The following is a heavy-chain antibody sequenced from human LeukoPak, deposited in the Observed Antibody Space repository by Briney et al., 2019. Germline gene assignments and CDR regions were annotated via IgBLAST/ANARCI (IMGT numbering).Heavy chain of an antibody. J-gene: IGHJ3*02. D-gene: IGHD2-2*01. V-gene: IGHV4-34*01. Sequence: PSETLSLTCAVYGGSFSGYYWSWIRQPPGKGLEWIGEINHSGSTNYNPSLKSRVTISVDTSKNQFSLKLSSVTAADTAVYYCARGSFGVVPAALKTDAFDIWGQGTMVTVSS. CDR1: GGSFSGYY. CDR2: INHSGST. CDR3: ARGSFGVVPAALKTDAFDI.